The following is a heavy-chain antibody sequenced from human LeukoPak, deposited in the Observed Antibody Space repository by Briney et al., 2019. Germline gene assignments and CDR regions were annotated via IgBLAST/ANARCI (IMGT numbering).Heavy chain of an antibody. CDR3: ARVTVDDYVWGSLDY. CDR2: IYYSGST. J-gene: IGHJ4*02. Sequence: SETLSLTCTVSGGSISSGGYYWSWLRQHPGKGLEWIGYIYYSGSTYYNPSLKSRVTISVDTSKNQFSLKLSSVTAADTAVYYCARVTVDDYVWGSLDYWGQGTLVTVSS. V-gene: IGHV4-31*03. D-gene: IGHD3-16*01. CDR1: GGSISSGGYY.